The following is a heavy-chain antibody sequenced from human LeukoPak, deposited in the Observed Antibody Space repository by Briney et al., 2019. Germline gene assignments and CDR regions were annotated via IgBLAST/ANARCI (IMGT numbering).Heavy chain of an antibody. CDR1: GGTLSNYI. CDR3: ARHLYHDDFWSGYIDY. Sequence: SVKVSCKTSGGTLSNYILSWVRQAPGQGLEWMGGIIPVFGTANYAQKFQDRVTITADESTNTVYMELSNLRSEDTAVYYCARHLYHDDFWSGYIDYWGQGSLLTISS. V-gene: IGHV1-69*13. D-gene: IGHD3-3*01. CDR2: IIPVFGTA. J-gene: IGHJ4*02.